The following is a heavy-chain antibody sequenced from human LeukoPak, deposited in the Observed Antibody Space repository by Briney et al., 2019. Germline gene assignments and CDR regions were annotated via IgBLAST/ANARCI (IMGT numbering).Heavy chain of an antibody. D-gene: IGHD1-20*01. CDR3: ARSVKSPYNWNDRALDY. V-gene: IGHV3-53*01. CDR1: GFTVSNHY. CDR2: IYNGGGI. Sequence: GGSLRLSCAASGFTVSNHYMSWVRQAPGKGLEWVSVIYNGGGIYYADSVKGRFPISRDNSKHTLYLQMNSLRTEDTAVYYWARSVKSPYNWNDRALDYSGQGT. J-gene: IGHJ4*02.